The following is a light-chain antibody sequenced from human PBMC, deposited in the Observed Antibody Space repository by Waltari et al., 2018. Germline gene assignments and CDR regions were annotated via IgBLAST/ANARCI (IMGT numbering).Light chain of an antibody. V-gene: IGKV1-39*01. CDR2: YAN. CDR3: QQGNSYPWT. J-gene: IGKJ1*01. CDR1: QGISSY. Sequence: DIQMSQSPSSLSASVGDRVPITCRASQGISSYLNWYQQKPGKAPKLLIYYANNFAMAVPSRFSGSVSGTEFTLTISSLQPEDFATYYCQQGNSYPWTFGQGTKVEIK.